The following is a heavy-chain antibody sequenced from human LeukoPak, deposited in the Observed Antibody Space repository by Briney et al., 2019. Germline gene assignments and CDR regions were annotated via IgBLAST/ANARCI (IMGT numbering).Heavy chain of an antibody. V-gene: IGHV4-4*07. CDR3: ARDSGTTGEVKFDP. CDR1: GVPITTYY. D-gene: IGHD3-10*01. Sequence: SETLSLTCTVSGVPITTYYLSWIRQSAGMGLEWVGRISGSGVITYNPSLKSRVILSLDTSNNHFSLKLISVTAADTAVYYCARDSGTTGEVKFDPWGQGMLVTVSS. CDR2: ISGSGVI. J-gene: IGHJ5*02.